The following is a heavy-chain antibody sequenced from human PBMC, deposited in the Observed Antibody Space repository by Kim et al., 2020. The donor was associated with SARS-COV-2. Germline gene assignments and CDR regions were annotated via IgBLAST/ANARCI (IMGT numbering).Heavy chain of an antibody. CDR3: ARRTTGGDFDR. CDR1: GFSFSRFA. D-gene: IGHD4-17*01. Sequence: GGSLRLSCTASGFSFSRFAMNWVRQAPGKGLEWVSFISMSSTKTYYADSVKGRFTISRDEANDLTFLDMSGLRAEDTAVYHCARRTTGGDFDRWGQGTLVTVSS. CDR2: ISMSSTKT. J-gene: IGHJ4*02. V-gene: IGHV3-48*03.